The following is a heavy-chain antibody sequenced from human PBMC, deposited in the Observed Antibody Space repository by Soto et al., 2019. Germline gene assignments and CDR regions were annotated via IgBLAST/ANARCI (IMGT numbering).Heavy chain of an antibody. CDR1: GGTFSSYT. J-gene: IGHJ6*02. Sequence: SVKVSCKASGGTFSSYTISWVRQAPGQGLEWMGGIIPIFGTANYAQKFQGRVTITADESTSTAYMELSSLRSEDTAVYYCASAQQLVGYYYYYYGMDVWGQGTTVTVSS. D-gene: IGHD6-6*01. CDR3: ASAQQLVGYYYYYYGMDV. CDR2: IIPIFGTA. V-gene: IGHV1-69*13.